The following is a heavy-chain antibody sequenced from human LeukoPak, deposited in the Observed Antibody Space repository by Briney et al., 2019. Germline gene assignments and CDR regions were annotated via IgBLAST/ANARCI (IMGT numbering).Heavy chain of an antibody. CDR2: INPSGGST. CDR3: ARDGVVGAQYRGAYWYFDL. J-gene: IGHJ2*01. CDR1: GYTFTSYY. V-gene: IGHV1-46*01. D-gene: IGHD1-26*01. Sequence: ASVKVSCKASGYTFTSYYMHWVRQAPGQGLEWMGIINPSGGSTSYAQKFQSRVTMTRDTSTSTVYMELSSLRSEDTAVYYCARDGVVGAQYRGAYWYFDLWGRGTLVTVSS.